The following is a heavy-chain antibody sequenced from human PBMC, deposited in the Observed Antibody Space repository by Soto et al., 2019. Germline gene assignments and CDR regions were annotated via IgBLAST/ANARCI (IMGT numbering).Heavy chain of an antibody. Sequence: SETLSLTCTVSGGSISSFYWNWIRQPPGKGLEWIGFISYSGTTNYNPSLKSRVTISIDTSKNQFSLKLSSVTAADTAVYYCARDYYSSVNWGTTYYFGMDVWGQGTTVTVSS. J-gene: IGHJ6*02. D-gene: IGHD6-25*01. CDR3: ARDYYSSVNWGTTYYFGMDV. CDR2: ISYSGTT. CDR1: GGSISSFY. V-gene: IGHV4-59*08.